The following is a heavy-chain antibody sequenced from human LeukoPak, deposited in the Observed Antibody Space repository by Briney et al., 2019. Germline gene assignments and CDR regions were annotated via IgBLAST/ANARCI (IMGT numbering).Heavy chain of an antibody. D-gene: IGHD6-19*01. Sequence: PGGSLRLSCAASGFTFNSYAMSWVRQAPGKGLEWVSGISGSGGITYYADSVKGRFTISRDNAKNSLYLQMNSLRAEDTALYYCAKGEGWLVPGGFFSWGQGTLVTVSS. J-gene: IGHJ4*02. CDR2: ISGSGGIT. V-gene: IGHV3-23*01. CDR1: GFTFNSYA. CDR3: AKGEGWLVPGGFFS.